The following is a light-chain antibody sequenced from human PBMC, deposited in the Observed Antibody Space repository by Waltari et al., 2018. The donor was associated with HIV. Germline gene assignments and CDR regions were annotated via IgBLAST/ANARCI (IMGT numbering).Light chain of an antibody. CDR3: AAWDDSLSRPV. Sequence: QSVLTQSPSASGTPGQRVTISCSGSSSNIGSNYVNWYRHLPGTAPELLMYRTNPRPAGVPYRFSASKSGTSASLAITGPQSEDEAHYYCAAWDDSLSRPVFGGGTRLTVL. CDR2: RTN. J-gene: IGLJ3*02. CDR1: SSNIGSNY. V-gene: IGLV1-47*01.